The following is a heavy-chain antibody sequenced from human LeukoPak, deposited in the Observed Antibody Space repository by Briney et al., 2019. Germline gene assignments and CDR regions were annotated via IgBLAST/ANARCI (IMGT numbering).Heavy chain of an antibody. CDR3: ARDCLWAFDS. Sequence: GGSLRLSCAASGFTFSTCSMNWVRQAPGKGLEWLSYISGISTTIYYADSVEGRFTISRDNAKNSLYLQMNSLRDEDTAVYYCARDCLWAFDSWGQGTMVTVSS. V-gene: IGHV3-48*02. D-gene: IGHD3-16*01. CDR2: ISGISTTI. CDR1: GFTFSTCS. J-gene: IGHJ3*02.